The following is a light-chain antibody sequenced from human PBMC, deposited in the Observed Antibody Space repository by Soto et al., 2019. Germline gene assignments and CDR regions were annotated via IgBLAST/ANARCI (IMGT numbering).Light chain of an antibody. J-gene: IGLJ2*01. CDR2: RNN. Sequence: QLVLTQPPSASGTPGQRVTISCSGSSSNIGSYYVYWYQQLPGTAPKLLIYRNNQRPSGVPDRFSGSKSGTSASLAISGLRSEDEADYYCAAWDDSLSGVVFGGGTKVTVL. CDR1: SSNIGSYY. CDR3: AAWDDSLSGVV. V-gene: IGLV1-47*01.